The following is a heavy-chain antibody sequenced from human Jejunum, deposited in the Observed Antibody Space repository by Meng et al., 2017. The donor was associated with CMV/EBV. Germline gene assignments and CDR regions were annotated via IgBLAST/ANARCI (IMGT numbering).Heavy chain of an antibody. CDR3: VRDGRGFDS. Sequence: SGAAAGFTFEDYGMSWVRQVPGKGLEWVSNINWNGITAYADSVKGRFTISRDNAKNSVNLQMNSLRAEDTALYYCVRDGRGFDSWGQGTLVTVSS. CDR2: INWNGIT. V-gene: IGHV3-20*04. CDR1: GFTFEDYG. J-gene: IGHJ4*02.